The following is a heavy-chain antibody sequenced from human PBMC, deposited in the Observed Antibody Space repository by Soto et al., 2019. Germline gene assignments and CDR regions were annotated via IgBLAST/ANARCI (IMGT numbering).Heavy chain of an antibody. CDR3: ASQHYYDSSGYHVVY. J-gene: IGHJ4*02. Sequence: SETLSLTCTVSGDSVSSTTYYWSWIRQPPGKGLEWIGFIYYTGSTHYNPSLKSRVTISIDTSKNQFSLKLSSVTAADTAVYYCASQHYYDSSGYHVVYWAQGTPVTVYS. D-gene: IGHD3-22*01. CDR1: GDSVSSTTYY. V-gene: IGHV4-61*01. CDR2: IYYTGST.